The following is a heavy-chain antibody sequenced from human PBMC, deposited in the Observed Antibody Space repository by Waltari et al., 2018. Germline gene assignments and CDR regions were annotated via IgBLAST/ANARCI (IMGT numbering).Heavy chain of an antibody. Sequence: EVQLVESGGGLVKPGGSLRLSCAASGFTFSSYSMNWVRQAPGKGLEGVSSISSSSSYIYYAASVKGRFTISRDNAKNSLYLQMNSLRAEDTAVYYCARGGPYGSGSYYTGYFQHWGQGTLVTVSS. V-gene: IGHV3-21*01. J-gene: IGHJ1*01. CDR3: ARGGPYGSGSYYTGYFQH. CDR1: GFTFSSYS. D-gene: IGHD3-10*01. CDR2: ISSSSSYI.